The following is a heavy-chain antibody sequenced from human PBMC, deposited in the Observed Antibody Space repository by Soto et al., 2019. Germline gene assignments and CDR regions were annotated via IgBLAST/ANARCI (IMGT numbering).Heavy chain of an antibody. Sequence: PRASVKVSCKASGYDFTAYDINWVRQASGQGLEWMGWMNPINGATGTARRFQGRVSMTRNTDTGTAYLELTSLRSDDTAVYFCGRGPSPRAPAGGTPYYYAMDVWGQGTTVTVSS. J-gene: IGHJ6*02. D-gene: IGHD2-2*01. CDR1: GYDFTAYD. CDR3: GRGPSPRAPAGGTPYYYAMDV. CDR2: MNPINGAT. V-gene: IGHV1-8*02.